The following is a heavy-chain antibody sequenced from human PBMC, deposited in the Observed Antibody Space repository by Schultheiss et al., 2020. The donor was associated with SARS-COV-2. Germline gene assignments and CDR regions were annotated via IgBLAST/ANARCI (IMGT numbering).Heavy chain of an antibody. Sequence: SETLSLTCTVSGGSISSYYWSWIRQPPGKGLEWIGEIYHSGSTYYNPSLKSRVTISVDTSKNQFSLKLSSVTAADTAVYYCAASIGTGYYYGMDVWGQGTTVTVSS. CDR1: GGSISSYY. CDR3: AASIGTGYYYGMDV. J-gene: IGHJ6*02. D-gene: IGHD3/OR15-3a*01. CDR2: IYHSGST. V-gene: IGHV4-59*04.